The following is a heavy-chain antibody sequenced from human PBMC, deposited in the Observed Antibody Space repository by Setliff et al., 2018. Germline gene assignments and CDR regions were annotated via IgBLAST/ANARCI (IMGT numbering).Heavy chain of an antibody. V-gene: IGHV4-39*07. CDR1: GGSISSSSYY. J-gene: IGHJ3*02. CDR2: IYYSGST. CDR3: ARGDSSGYLLEIVHDAFDI. Sequence: NPSETLSLTCTVSGGSISSSSYYWGWIRQPPGKGLEWIGSIYYSGSTYYNPSLKSRVTISVDTSKNQFSLKLSSVTAADTAVYYCARGDSSGYLLEIVHDAFDIWGQGTMVTVSS. D-gene: IGHD3-22*01.